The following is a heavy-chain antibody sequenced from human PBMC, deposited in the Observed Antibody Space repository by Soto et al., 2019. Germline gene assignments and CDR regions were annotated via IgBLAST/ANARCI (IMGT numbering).Heavy chain of an antibody. V-gene: IGHV1-69*01. J-gene: IGHJ6*02. Sequence: QVQLVQSGAEVKKPGSSVKVSCKASGGTFSSYAISWVRQAPGQGLEWMGGIIPIFGTANYAQKFQGRVTITVDESTSTAYMELSSLRSEDTAVYYCARGYYGSGSYTYYYYGMDVWGQGTTVTVSS. CDR1: GGTFSSYA. D-gene: IGHD3-10*01. CDR2: IIPIFGTA. CDR3: ARGYYGSGSYTYYYYGMDV.